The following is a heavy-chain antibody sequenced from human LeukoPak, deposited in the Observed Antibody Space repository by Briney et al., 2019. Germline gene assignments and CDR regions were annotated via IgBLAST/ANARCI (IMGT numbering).Heavy chain of an antibody. Sequence: SVKVSCKASGGTFSSYAISWVRQAPGQGLEWMGRIIPIFGTANYAQKFQGRVTITTDESTSTAYMELSSLRSEDTAVYYCAREAIVVPITKYFDYWGQGTPVTVSS. CDR3: AREAIVVPITKYFDY. CDR1: GGTFSSYA. CDR2: IIPIFGTA. V-gene: IGHV1-69*05. D-gene: IGHD3-22*01. J-gene: IGHJ4*02.